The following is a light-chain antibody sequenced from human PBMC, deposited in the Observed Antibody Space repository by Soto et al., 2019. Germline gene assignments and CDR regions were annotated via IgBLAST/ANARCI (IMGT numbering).Light chain of an antibody. Sequence: QSVLTQPPSVSGAPGQRVTISCTGSSSNIGAGYDVHWYQQLPGTAPKVLIYGNNNRPSGVPDRFSGSKSDTSASLAITGLQAEDEADYYCQSYDSSLSGGVFGGGTKLTVL. J-gene: IGLJ3*02. V-gene: IGLV1-40*01. CDR3: QSYDSSLSGGV. CDR2: GNN. CDR1: SSNIGAGYD.